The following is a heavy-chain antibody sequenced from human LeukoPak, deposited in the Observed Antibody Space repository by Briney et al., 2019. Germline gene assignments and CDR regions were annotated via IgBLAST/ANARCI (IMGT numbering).Heavy chain of an antibody. J-gene: IGHJ6*03. V-gene: IGHV1-2*06. Sequence: VASVNVSCKTSGYTFTVHYMNWVRQAPGQGLEWMGRINPTTGVANYAQKFQGRITVTRDTSINTAYMGLSSLTSDDTAVYYCARLARNYYYLDVWGQGTTVTVSS. CDR1: GYTFTVHY. CDR2: INPTTGVA. CDR3: ARLARNYYYLDV.